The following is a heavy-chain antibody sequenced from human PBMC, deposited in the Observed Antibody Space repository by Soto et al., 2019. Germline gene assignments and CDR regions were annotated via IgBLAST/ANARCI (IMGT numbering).Heavy chain of an antibody. D-gene: IGHD6-13*01. J-gene: IGHJ4*02. V-gene: IGHV1-46*01. CDR2: INPSGGST. CDR1: GYTFTSYY. Sequence: QVQLVQSGAEVKKPGASVKVSCKASGYTFTSYYMHWVRQAPGQGLEWMGIINPSGGSTSYAQKFEGRGTMTRDTSTSTVYMELSSLRSEDTAVYYCASLTPPGGSSSYFDYWGQGTLVTVSS. CDR3: ASLTPPGGSSSYFDY.